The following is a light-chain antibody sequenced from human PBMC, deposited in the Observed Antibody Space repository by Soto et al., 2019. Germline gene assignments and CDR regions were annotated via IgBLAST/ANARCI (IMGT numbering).Light chain of an antibody. CDR2: DAS. V-gene: IGKV3-11*01. CDR1: QSVGGS. Sequence: EIVLTQSPATLSLSPGESATLSCRASQSVGGSLAWYQQKRGQAPRLLIYDASNRATGIQARFSGSGSGTDFTLTISSLEPEDFAVYHCQQRSNWPLTFGGGTKVEIK. CDR3: QQRSNWPLT. J-gene: IGKJ4*01.